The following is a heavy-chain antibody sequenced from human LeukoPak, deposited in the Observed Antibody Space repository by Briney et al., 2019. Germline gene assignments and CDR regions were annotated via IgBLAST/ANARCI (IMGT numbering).Heavy chain of an antibody. CDR1: GFTFDDYA. CDR2: ISWSSGST. D-gene: IGHD3-22*01. CDR3: ARGVYDSSGYYFDY. J-gene: IGHJ4*02. Sequence: GRSLRLSCAASGFTFDDYAMHWVRQVPGKGLEWVSGISWSSGSTGYVDSVKGRFTISRDNAKNSLYLQMNSLRAEDTALYYCARGVYDSSGYYFDYWGQGTLVTVSS. V-gene: IGHV3-9*01.